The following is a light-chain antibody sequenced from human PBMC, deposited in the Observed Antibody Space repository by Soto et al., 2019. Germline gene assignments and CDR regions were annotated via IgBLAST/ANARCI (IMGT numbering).Light chain of an antibody. CDR1: SSNIGAGYA. Sequence: QSVLTQPPSVSGAPGRRVTISCTGSSSNIGAGYAVNWYQQLPGTAPKLLMSSNNNRPSGVPDRFSGSKSGTSASLAITGLQAEDEADYYCQSYDSSLSGYWVFGGGTQLTVL. CDR3: QSYDSSLSGYWV. CDR2: SNN. J-gene: IGLJ3*02. V-gene: IGLV1-40*01.